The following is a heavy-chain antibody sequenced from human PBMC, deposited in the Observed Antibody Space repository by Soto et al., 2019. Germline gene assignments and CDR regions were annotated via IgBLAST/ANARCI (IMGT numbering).Heavy chain of an antibody. Sequence: SETLSLTCTVSGCSIISSSYYWGWIRQPPGKGLEWIGSIFYSGSTYYNPSLKSRVTISVDTSKNQFSLKLTSVTAADTAVYYCACIFSGGYSYGFCYYGMDVWGQGTTVTVSS. D-gene: IGHD5-18*01. J-gene: IGHJ6*02. V-gene: IGHV4-39*01. CDR1: GCSIISSSYY. CDR2: IFYSGST. CDR3: ACIFSGGYSYGFCYYGMDV.